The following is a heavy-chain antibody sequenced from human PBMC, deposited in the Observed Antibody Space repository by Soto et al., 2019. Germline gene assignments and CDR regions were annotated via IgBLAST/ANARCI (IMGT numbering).Heavy chain of an antibody. D-gene: IGHD2-2*01. CDR1: DGSISNHY. Sequence: PSETLSLTCIVSDGSISNHYWSWIRQPPGKGLEWIGYIYYSGSTNYNPSLKSRVTISVDTSKNQFSQKLNSVTAADTAVYYCARRSTTNYFDYWGQGALVTVS. J-gene: IGHJ4*02. CDR2: IYYSGST. V-gene: IGHV4-59*11. CDR3: ARRSTTNYFDY.